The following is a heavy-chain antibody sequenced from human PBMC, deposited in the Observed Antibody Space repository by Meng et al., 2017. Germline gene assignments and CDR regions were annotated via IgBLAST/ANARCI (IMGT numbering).Heavy chain of an antibody. V-gene: IGHV3-7*01. CDR3: ARPYDYDILTGPGGY. D-gene: IGHD3-9*01. CDR2: IKQDGSEK. Sequence: GESLKTPCAASGFTFSSYWMSWVRQAPGKGLEWVANIKQDGSEKYYVDSVKGRFTISRDNAKNSLYLQMNSLRAEDTAVYYCARPYDYDILTGPGGYWGQGTLVTVSS. CDR1: GFTFSSYW. J-gene: IGHJ4*02.